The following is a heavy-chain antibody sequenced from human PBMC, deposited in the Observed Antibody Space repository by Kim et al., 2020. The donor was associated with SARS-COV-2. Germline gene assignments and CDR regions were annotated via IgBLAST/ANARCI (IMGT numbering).Heavy chain of an antibody. D-gene: IGHD6-13*01. V-gene: IGHV3-30*07. J-gene: IGHJ5*02. Sequence: DAVNARFTLSRDNSKHALYLQMNSLRAEDTAVYYCARDRYSSSSFNWFDPWGQGTLVTVSS. CDR3: ARDRYSSSSFNWFDP.